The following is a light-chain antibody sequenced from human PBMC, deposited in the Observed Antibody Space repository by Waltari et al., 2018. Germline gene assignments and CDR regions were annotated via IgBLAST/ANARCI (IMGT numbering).Light chain of an antibody. CDR1: SRDVGDYDW. J-gene: IGLJ1*01. Sequence: QSALPQPASVSVSPGQSITISCTGTSRDVGDYDWVSWYQQHPGKAPKVVIFDVSYRPSGVSNRFSGSKSGNTASLTISGLQAEDEADYYCTSYTSRHSLVFGTGTKVTVL. CDR2: DVS. V-gene: IGLV2-14*03. CDR3: TSYTSRHSLV.